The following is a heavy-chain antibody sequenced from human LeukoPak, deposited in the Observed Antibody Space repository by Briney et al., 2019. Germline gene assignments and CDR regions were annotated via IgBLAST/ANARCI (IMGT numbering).Heavy chain of an antibody. CDR3: AMGGYSYGYYFDY. Sequence: SETLSLTCAVYGGSFSGYYWSWIRQPPGKGLEWIGEINHSGSTNYNPSLKSRVTISVDTSKNQFSLKLSSVTAADTAVYYCAMGGYSYGYYFDYWGQGTLVTVSS. D-gene: IGHD5-18*01. V-gene: IGHV4-34*01. J-gene: IGHJ4*02. CDR2: INHSGST. CDR1: GGSFSGYY.